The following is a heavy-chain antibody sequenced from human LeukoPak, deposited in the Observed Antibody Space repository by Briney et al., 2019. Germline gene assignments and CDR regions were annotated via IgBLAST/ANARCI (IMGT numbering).Heavy chain of an antibody. CDR1: GGSISSGSYY. Sequence: PSETLSLTCTVSGGSISSGSYYWSWIRQPAGKGLEWIGRIYTSGSTNYNPSLKSRVTISVDTSKNQFSLKLSSVTAADTAVYYCAREPTYSGSYPNWFDPWGQGTLVTVSS. CDR2: IYTSGST. J-gene: IGHJ5*02. CDR3: AREPTYSGSYPNWFDP. D-gene: IGHD3-10*01. V-gene: IGHV4-61*02.